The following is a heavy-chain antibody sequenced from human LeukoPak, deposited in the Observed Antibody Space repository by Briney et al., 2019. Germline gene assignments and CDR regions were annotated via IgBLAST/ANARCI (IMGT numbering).Heavy chain of an antibody. CDR3: ARGARRICSSTSCSFDP. CDR1: GFTVSSNY. D-gene: IGHD2-2*01. V-gene: IGHV3-53*01. CDR2: IYSSGNT. Sequence: GGSLRLSCAASGFTVSSNYMSWVRQAPGKGLEWVSVIYSSGNTYYADSVKGRFTISRDNSKNTLYLQMNSVRAEDTAVYYCARGARRICSSTSCSFDPWGQGTLVTVSS. J-gene: IGHJ5*02.